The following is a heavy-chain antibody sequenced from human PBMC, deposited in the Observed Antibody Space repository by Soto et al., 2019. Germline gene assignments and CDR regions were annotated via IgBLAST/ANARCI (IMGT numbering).Heavy chain of an antibody. CDR3: VKDRAMVRGVIITLTNWFDP. CDR2: ISYDGSNK. D-gene: IGHD3-10*01. J-gene: IGHJ5*02. V-gene: IGHV3-30-3*01. CDR1: GFNFSAYA. Sequence: QVQLVESGGGVVQPGRSLRLSCVVSGFNFSAYAMHWVRQAPGKGLEWVAIISYDGSNKYYADSVKGRFTISRDNSKNTVYLQMNSLRAEDTAVYYCVKDRAMVRGVIITLTNWFDPWGQGTLVTVSS.